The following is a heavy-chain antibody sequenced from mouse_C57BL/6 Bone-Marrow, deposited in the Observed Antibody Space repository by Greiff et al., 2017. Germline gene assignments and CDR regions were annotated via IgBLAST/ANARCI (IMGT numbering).Heavy chain of an antibody. J-gene: IGHJ3*01. CDR2: IRSKSNNYAT. V-gene: IGHV10-1*01. CDR1: GFSFNTYA. Sequence: EVQLVESGGGLVQPKGSFKLSCAASGFSFNTYAMNWVRQAPGKGLEWVARIRSKSNNYATYYANSVKDRFTISRDDSESMLYLQMNNLKTEDTAMYYCVSPTWFAYWGQGTLVTVSA. CDR3: VSPTWFAY.